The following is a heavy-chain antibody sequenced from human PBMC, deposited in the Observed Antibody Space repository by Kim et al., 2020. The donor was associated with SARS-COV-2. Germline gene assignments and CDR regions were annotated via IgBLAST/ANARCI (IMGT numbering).Heavy chain of an antibody. CDR3: VRYGRSYGAVL. D-gene: IGHD1-26*01. J-gene: IGHJ4*02. V-gene: IGHV3-64D*06. CDR1: GFIFSDYA. Sequence: GGSLRLSCTGSGFIFSDYAIHWVRRAPGKGLEYVSATTRSGDGSFYADSVEGRFTVSRDNSKSTLYLQMNSLRLEDTSMYYCVRYGRSYGAVLWGQVTLVMVSS. CDR2: TTRSGDGS.